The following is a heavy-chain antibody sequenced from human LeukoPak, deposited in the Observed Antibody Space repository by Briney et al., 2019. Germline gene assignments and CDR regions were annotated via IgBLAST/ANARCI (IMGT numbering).Heavy chain of an antibody. Sequence: GGSLRLSCAASGFTFSSYSMNWVRQAPGKGLEWVSYISSGSSTIYYADSVKGRFTISRDNAKNSLYLQMNSLRVEDTAVYYCAKARMGFSGLWLVLDNWGQGTLVTVSS. CDR2: ISSGSSTI. CDR1: GFTFSSYS. D-gene: IGHD6-19*01. J-gene: IGHJ4*02. V-gene: IGHV3-48*01. CDR3: AKARMGFSGLWLVLDN.